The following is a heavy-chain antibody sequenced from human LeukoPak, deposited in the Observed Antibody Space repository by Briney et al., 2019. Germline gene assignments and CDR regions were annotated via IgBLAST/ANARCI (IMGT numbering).Heavy chain of an antibody. CDR3: ARDQYDTWSRRGNFDS. Sequence: GGSLRLSCAASGFIFGKYWMSWVRQAPGKGLEWVANIKLDGSEKNYVDSVKGRFTISRDNTKNSLYLQMNSLRAEDTAVFYCARDQYDTWSRRGNFDSWGQGTLVTVSS. CDR2: IKLDGSEK. D-gene: IGHD3-3*01. J-gene: IGHJ4*02. V-gene: IGHV3-7*03. CDR1: GFIFGKYW.